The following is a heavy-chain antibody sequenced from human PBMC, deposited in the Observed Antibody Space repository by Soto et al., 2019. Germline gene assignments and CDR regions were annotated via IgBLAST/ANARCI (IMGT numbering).Heavy chain of an antibody. Sequence: ASVKVSCKASGYTFTSYDINWVRQATGQGLEWMGWMNPNSGNTGYAQKFQGRVTMTRNTSISTAYMELSSLRSEDTAVYYCARGIFTVTTFVFDPWGQGTLVTVSS. CDR3: ARGIFTVTTFVFDP. D-gene: IGHD4-4*01. J-gene: IGHJ5*02. V-gene: IGHV1-8*01. CDR1: GYTFTSYD. CDR2: MNPNSGNT.